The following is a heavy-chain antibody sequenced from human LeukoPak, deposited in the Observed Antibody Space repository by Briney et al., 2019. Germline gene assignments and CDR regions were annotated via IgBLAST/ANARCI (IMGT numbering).Heavy chain of an antibody. D-gene: IGHD3-22*01. CDR2: IYSGGST. Sequence: GGSLRLSCAASGFTVSSNYMSWVRQAPGKGLEWVSVIYSGGSTYYADSVKGRFTISRHNSKNTLYLQMNGLRTEDTAVYYCARGTVYYSDTSGYYPAFDYWGQGTLVTVSS. J-gene: IGHJ4*02. V-gene: IGHV3-53*04. CDR1: GFTVSSNY. CDR3: ARGTVYYSDTSGYYPAFDY.